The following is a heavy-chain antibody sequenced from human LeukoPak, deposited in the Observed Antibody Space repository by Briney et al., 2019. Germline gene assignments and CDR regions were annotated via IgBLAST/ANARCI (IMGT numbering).Heavy chain of an antibody. CDR1: GASLRDYY. V-gene: IGHV4-34*01. J-gene: IGHJ5*02. Sequence: PSETLSLTCAVYGASLRDYYWSWIRQTPAKGMGRIGEIDHCGSTKYNPSLKRRVTISRDTPKNQFSLDLTSVTAADTAVYYCATTSQLGSYNWFDPWGQGTLVTVSP. CDR3: ATTSQLGSYNWFDP. CDR2: IDHCGST. D-gene: IGHD1-1*01.